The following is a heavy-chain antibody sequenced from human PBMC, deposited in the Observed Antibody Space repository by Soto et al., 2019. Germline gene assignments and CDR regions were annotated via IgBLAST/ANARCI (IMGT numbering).Heavy chain of an antibody. Sequence: GGSLELSCVASGFSFSSYGMGWVRQAPGKGLEWVSVMSGAGGSIFYADSVRGRFTISRDNSRKTLYLQMNGLRVDDTAVYYCAGGALVGAFDYWGQGTLVTVSS. J-gene: IGHJ4*02. D-gene: IGHD5-18*01. V-gene: IGHV3-23*01. CDR1: GFSFSSYG. CDR3: AGGALVGAFDY. CDR2: MSGAGGSI.